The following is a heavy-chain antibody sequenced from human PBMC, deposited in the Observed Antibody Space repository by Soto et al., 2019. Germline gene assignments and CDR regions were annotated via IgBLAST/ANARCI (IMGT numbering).Heavy chain of an antibody. CDR2: ISSSRSYI. Sequence: EVQLVESGGGLVKPGGSLRLSCAASGFTFSSYSMNWVRQAPGKGLEWVSSISSSRSYIYYADSVKGRFTISRDNAKNSLYLQMNSLRAEDTAVYYCARVPTKPTTVNYYGMDVWGQGTTVTVSS. CDR1: GFTFSSYS. D-gene: IGHD4-4*01. J-gene: IGHJ6*02. V-gene: IGHV3-21*01. CDR3: ARVPTKPTTVNYYGMDV.